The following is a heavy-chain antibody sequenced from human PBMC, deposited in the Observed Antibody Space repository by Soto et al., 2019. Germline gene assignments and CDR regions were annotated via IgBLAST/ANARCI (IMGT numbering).Heavy chain of an antibody. Sequence: GGSLRLSCETSEFIFSMYWMHWVRQVPGKGPQWVARITDDGSTTYYAASVEGRFTISRDNAKNALYLQMTSLRADDTAVYYCTRGPRPTSLGTGAFWGQGTLVTVSS. J-gene: IGHJ4*02. CDR2: ITDDGSTT. V-gene: IGHV3-74*01. CDR1: EFIFSMYW. CDR3: TRGPRPTSLGTGAF. D-gene: IGHD3-10*01.